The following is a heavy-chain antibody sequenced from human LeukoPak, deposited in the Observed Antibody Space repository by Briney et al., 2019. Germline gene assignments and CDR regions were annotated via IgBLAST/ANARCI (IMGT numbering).Heavy chain of an antibody. CDR3: ARDCIGCHGFDY. J-gene: IGHJ4*02. CDR2: VSAYGDNT. Sequence: ASVKVSCKTSGYTFTNYGITWVRQAPGQGLKWMGWVSAYGDNTNYVQKIQGRVTMTTDTSTSTAYMELRSLRSDDTAVYYCARDCIGCHGFDYWGQGTLVTVSS. V-gene: IGHV1-18*01. CDR1: GYTFTNYG. D-gene: IGHD2-15*01.